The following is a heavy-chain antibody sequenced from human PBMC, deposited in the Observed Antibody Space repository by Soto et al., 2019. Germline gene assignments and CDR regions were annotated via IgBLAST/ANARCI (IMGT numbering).Heavy chain of an antibody. V-gene: IGHV4-31*03. J-gene: IGHJ4*02. Sequence: TLSLTCTVSGGSISSGGYYWSWIRQHPGKGLEWIGYIYYSGSTYYNPSLKSRVTISVDTSKNQFSLKLSSVTAADTAVYYCARDRGLGDILTGPFVYWGQGTLVTVSS. CDR2: IYYSGST. CDR1: GGSISSGGYY. CDR3: ARDRGLGDILTGPFVY. D-gene: IGHD3-9*01.